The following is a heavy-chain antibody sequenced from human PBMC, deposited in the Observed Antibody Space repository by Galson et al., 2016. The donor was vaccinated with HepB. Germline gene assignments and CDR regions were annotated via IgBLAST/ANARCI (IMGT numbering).Heavy chain of an antibody. CDR3: ARYPMATRYYYYGMDV. J-gene: IGHJ6*02. D-gene: IGHD5-24*01. CDR1: GFTVSNNY. Sequence: SLRLSCAASGFTVSNNYMSWVRQAPGKGLEWVAAIYSGGSTYYADSVKGRFTISRDNSKNPLYLQMHSLRAEDTAVYYCARYPMATRYYYYGMDVWGQGTTVTVSS. V-gene: IGHV3-53*01. CDR2: IYSGGST.